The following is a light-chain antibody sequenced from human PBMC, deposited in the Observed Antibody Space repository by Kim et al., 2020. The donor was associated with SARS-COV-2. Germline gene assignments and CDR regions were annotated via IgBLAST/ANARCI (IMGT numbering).Light chain of an antibody. V-gene: IGKV1-16*02. J-gene: IGKJ4*01. CDR2: GAS. CDR1: QGIRTY. Sequence: DVQMTQSPSSLSASVGDRVTITCRASQGIRTYLAWFQQKPGKAPKSLIYGASTLQGGVSSKFRGSGSGTHFTLTISGLQPEDFATYFCQQYNSFPPTFGAGTKVDIK. CDR3: QQYNSFPPT.